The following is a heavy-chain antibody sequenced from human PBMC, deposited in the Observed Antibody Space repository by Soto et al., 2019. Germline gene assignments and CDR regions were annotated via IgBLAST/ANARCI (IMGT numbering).Heavy chain of an antibody. D-gene: IGHD3-10*01. V-gene: IGHV1-18*01. J-gene: IGHJ4*02. Sequence: VASVKVSCKASGYTFTSYGISWVRQAPGQGLEWMGWISAYNGNTNYAQKLQGRVTMTTDTSTSTAYMELRSLRSDDTAVYYCASVRRGGSIDYWGQGTLVTVSS. CDR1: GYTFTSYG. CDR2: ISAYNGNT. CDR3: ASVRRGGSIDY.